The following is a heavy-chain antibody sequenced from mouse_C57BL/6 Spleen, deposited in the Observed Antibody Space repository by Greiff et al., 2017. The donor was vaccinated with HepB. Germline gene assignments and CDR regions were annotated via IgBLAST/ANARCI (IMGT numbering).Heavy chain of an antibody. Sequence: VKLQQPGTELVKPGASVKLSCKASGYTFTSYWMHWVKQRPGQGLEWIGNINPSNGGTNYNEKFKSKATLTVDKSSSTAYMQLSSLTSEDSAVYYCASPIYYYGSSYYFDYWGQGTTLTVSS. CDR2: INPSNGGT. J-gene: IGHJ2*01. CDR3: ASPIYYYGSSYYFDY. CDR1: GYTFTSYW. V-gene: IGHV1-53*01. D-gene: IGHD1-1*01.